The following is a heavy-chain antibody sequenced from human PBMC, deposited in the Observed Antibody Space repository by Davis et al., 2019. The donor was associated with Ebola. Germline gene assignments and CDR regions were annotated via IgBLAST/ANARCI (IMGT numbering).Heavy chain of an antibody. V-gene: IGHV3-23*01. CDR2: ISGSGGST. D-gene: IGHD2-15*01. CDR3: AKDDCSGGSCAPGAFDI. CDR1: GFTFSSYA. J-gene: IGHJ3*02. Sequence: PGGSLRLSCAASGFTFSSYAMSWVRQAPGKGLEWVSAISGSGGSTYYADSVKGRFTISRDNSKNTLYLQMNSLRAEDTAVYYCAKDDCSGGSCAPGAFDIWGQGTMVTVSS.